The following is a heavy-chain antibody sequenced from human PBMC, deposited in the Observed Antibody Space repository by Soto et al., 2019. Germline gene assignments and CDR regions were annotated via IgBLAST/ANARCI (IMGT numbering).Heavy chain of an antibody. CDR2: ISGSGGST. Sequence: GGSLRLSCAASGFTFSSYAMSWVRQAPGKGLEWVSAISGSGGSTYYADSVRGRFTISRDNSKNTLYLQMNSLRAEDTAVYYCAKGQNEGPYYFDYWGQGTLVTVSS. CDR3: AKGQNEGPYYFDY. V-gene: IGHV3-23*01. J-gene: IGHJ4*02. CDR1: GFTFSSYA.